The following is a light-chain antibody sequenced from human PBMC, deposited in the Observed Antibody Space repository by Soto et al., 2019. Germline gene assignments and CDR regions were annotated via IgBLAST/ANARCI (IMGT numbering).Light chain of an antibody. CDR1: QGVRND. CDR2: DAS. V-gene: IGKV1-17*01. J-gene: IGKJ1*01. CDR3: LQYNSYALT. Sequence: DIQMTQSPSSLSASVGDRVTITCRASQGVRNDLGWYQQKPGKAPERLLYDASSLQSGVPSRFSGSGSGTEFTLTISSLQPEDVATYYCLQYNSYALTFGQGTKVDIQ.